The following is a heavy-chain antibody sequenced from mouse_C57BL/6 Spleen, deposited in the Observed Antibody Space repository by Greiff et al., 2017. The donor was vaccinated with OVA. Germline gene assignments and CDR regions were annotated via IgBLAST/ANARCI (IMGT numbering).Heavy chain of an antibody. CDR1: GYTFTSYW. V-gene: IGHV1-69*01. CDR2: IDPSDSYT. J-gene: IGHJ4*01. D-gene: IGHD1-2*01. Sequence: QVQLQQSGAELVMPGASVKLSCKASGYTFTSYWMHWVKQRPGQGLEWIGEIDPSDSYTNYNQKFKGKSTLTVDKSSSTAYMQLSSLTSEDSAVYYCAYYGLYAMDYWGQGTSVTVSS. CDR3: AYYGLYAMDY.